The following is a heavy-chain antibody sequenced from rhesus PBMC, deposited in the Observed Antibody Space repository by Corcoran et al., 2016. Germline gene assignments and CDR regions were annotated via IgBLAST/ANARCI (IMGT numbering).Heavy chain of an antibody. D-gene: IGHD4-29*01. CDR3: ARLAAGSSWFDY. Sequence: QVQLQESGPGLVKPWETLSLTCAVSGYSISSGYYWSWIRPPPGKGLEWIGYIPHGGSTSYNPSLKSRVTISRDTSKNQFSLKLTSVTAADTAVYYCARLAAGSSWFDYWGQGVLVTVSS. CDR2: IPHGGST. V-gene: IGHV4-122*02. J-gene: IGHJ4*01. CDR1: GYSISSGYY.